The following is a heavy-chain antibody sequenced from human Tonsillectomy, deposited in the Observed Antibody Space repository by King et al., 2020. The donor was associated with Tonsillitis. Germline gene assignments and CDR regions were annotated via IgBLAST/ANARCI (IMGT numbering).Heavy chain of an antibody. CDR2: IYSSGSR. CDR3: ARGHFGIAMAEANWFDP. Sequence: VQLQESGPGLVKPSETLSLTCTVSGGSISSYYWSWIRQPAGKGLEWIGRIYSSGSRKYNSSLKSRVSMSVDTSKNQFSLKLTSVTAADTAVYYCARGHFGIAMAEANWFDPWGQGTLVTVSS. D-gene: IGHD6-19*01. J-gene: IGHJ5*02. CDR1: GGSISSYY. V-gene: IGHV4-4*07.